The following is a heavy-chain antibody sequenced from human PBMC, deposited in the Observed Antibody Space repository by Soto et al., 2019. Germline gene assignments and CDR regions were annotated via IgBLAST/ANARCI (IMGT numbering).Heavy chain of an antibody. CDR1: GYTFTSYG. J-gene: IGHJ5*02. D-gene: IGHD3-3*01. CDR3: ARVLNYDFWSGYSTRSSDP. Sequence: ASVKVSCKASGYTFTSYGISWVRQAPGQGLEWMGWISAYNGNTNYAQKLQGRVTMTTDTSTSTAYMELRSLRSDDTAVYYCARVLNYDFWSGYSTRSSDPWGQGTLVTVSS. CDR2: ISAYNGNT. V-gene: IGHV1-18*01.